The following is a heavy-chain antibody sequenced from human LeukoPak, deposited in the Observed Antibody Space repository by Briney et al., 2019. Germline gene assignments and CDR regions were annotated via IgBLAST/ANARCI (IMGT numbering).Heavy chain of an antibody. V-gene: IGHV3-23*01. CDR2: IDGDGGKT. Sequence: GGSLRLSCVGSGFSFGSFGMSWVRQAPGMGLDWVSGIDGDGGKTYYADSVKGRFTISRDNSKNTLYLEINSLRPEDTAEYYCAKRDPTIRKFDYWGQGTLVIVSS. D-gene: IGHD3-16*01. CDR1: GFSFGSFG. CDR3: AKRDPTIRKFDY. J-gene: IGHJ4*02.